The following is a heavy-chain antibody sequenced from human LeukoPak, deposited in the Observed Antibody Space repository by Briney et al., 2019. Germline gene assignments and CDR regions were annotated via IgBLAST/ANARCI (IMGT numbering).Heavy chain of an antibody. Sequence: GGSLRLSCAASGFTFSSYWMHWVRQRPGKGLVWVSRITTDGSSTTYADSVKGRFTVSRDNAKNTLYLQMNSLRAEGTAVYYCATGYSGNGVGYWGQGTLVTVSS. CDR3: ATGYSGNGVGY. CDR2: ITTDGSST. D-gene: IGHD5-12*01. J-gene: IGHJ4*02. CDR1: GFTFSSYW. V-gene: IGHV3-74*01.